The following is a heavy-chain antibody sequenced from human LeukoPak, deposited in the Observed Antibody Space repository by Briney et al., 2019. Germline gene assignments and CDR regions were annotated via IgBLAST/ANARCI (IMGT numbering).Heavy chain of an antibody. J-gene: IGHJ6*03. D-gene: IGHD3-3*01. CDR1: GYTFTSYY. CDR2: INPSGGST. Sequence: GASVKVSCKASGYTFTSYYMHWVRQAPGQGLEWMGIINPSGGSTSYAQKFQGRVTMTRDMSTSTVYMELSSLRSEDTAVYYCARDGGSGEWFPYYYYYYMDVWGKGTTVTVSS. V-gene: IGHV1-46*01. CDR3: ARDGGSGEWFPYYYYYYMDV.